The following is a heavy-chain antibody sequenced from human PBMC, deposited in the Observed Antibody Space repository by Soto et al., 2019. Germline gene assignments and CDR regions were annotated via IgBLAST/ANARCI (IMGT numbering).Heavy chain of an antibody. J-gene: IGHJ4*02. V-gene: IGHV4-30-4*01. CDR1: GGSVSSGGYY. CDR3: ARESRELLGLFDF. CDR2: IYYSGST. Sequence: SETLSLTCTVSGGSVSSGGYYWSWIRQSPGKGLEWIGYIYYSGSTYYNPSLQSRLTISVDMSRNQFSLRLTSVTATDTAVYYCARESRELLGLFDFWGPGAPVTVSS. D-gene: IGHD1-7*01.